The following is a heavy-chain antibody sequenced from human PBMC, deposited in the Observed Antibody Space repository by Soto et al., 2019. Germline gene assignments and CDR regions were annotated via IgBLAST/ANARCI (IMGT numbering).Heavy chain of an antibody. D-gene: IGHD3-22*01. CDR1: GFSIRSYS. CDR2: ISSNNGTK. V-gene: IGHV3-48*02. CDR3: AGGYYYDNSGYRA. J-gene: IGHJ4*02. Sequence: GGSLRLSCVASGFSIRSYSMNWVRQAPGKGLEWISYISSNNGTKKYAESVKDRITISRDTAKKSLSLQMVSLRDEDTAVYYCAGGYYYDNSGYRAWGQGT.